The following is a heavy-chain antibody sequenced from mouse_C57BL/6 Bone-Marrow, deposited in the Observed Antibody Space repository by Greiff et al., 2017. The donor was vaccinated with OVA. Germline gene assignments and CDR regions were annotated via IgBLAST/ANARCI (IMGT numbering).Heavy chain of an antibody. Sequence: QVQLKEPGAELVKPGASVKVSCKASGYTFTSYWMHWVKQRPGQGLEWIGRIHPSDSDTNYNQKFKGKATLTVDKSSSTAYMQLSSLTSEDSAVYYCAIEGTVEAWFAYWGQGTLVTVSA. CDR3: AIEGTVEAWFAY. D-gene: IGHD1-1*01. CDR1: GYTFTSYW. CDR2: IHPSDSDT. V-gene: IGHV1-74*01. J-gene: IGHJ3*01.